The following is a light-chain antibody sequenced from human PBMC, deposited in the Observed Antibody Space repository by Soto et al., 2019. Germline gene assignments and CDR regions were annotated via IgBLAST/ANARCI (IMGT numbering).Light chain of an antibody. CDR2: DVS. CDR3: CSYAGTFYV. CDR1: SSDFGGYNY. J-gene: IGLJ1*01. V-gene: IGLV2-11*01. Sequence: QSALTHPRSVSGSPGQSVTISCTGTSSDFGGYNYVSWYQHHPGKAPKLMIYDVSERPSGVPDRFSGSKSGNTASLTISGLQAEHEDDYYCCSYAGTFYVCGTGTKVTV.